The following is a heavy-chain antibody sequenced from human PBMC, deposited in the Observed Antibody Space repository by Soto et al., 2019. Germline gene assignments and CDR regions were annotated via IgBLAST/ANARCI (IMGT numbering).Heavy chain of an antibody. J-gene: IGHJ4*02. CDR3: AADATAWQQMVPSDY. V-gene: IGHV1-58*01. CDR2: IAVGSGYT. Sequence: SVKVSCKASGFTFTCSAVQWVRQARGQRLEWIGWIAVGSGYTNYAQRFQDRVTLTRDMSTATTYMELSRLTSEDTAIYYCAADATAWQQMVPSDYWGQGTLVTVSS. D-gene: IGHD2-8*01. CDR1: GFTFTCSA.